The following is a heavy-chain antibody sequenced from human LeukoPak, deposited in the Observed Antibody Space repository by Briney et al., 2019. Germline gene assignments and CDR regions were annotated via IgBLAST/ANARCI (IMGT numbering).Heavy chain of an antibody. CDR3: ATEKMVRGVRDHFDH. Sequence: SETLSLTCTVSGGSISSSSYYWGWIRQPPGKGLEWIGSIYYSGNTYYNPSLKSRITISRDRSKNQFSLNLSSVTAADTATYYCATEKMVRGVRDHFDHWGQGTLVTVSS. J-gene: IGHJ4*02. D-gene: IGHD3-10*01. CDR1: GGSISSSSYY. V-gene: IGHV4-39*07. CDR2: IYYSGNT.